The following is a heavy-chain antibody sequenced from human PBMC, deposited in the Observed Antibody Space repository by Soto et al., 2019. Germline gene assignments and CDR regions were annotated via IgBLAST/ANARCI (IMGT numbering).Heavy chain of an antibody. CDR2: ISFDGRNT. D-gene: IGHD6-6*01. CDR1: GNIFNGYG. V-gene: IGHV3-30*02. Sequence: PGGSLRLSCAASGNIFNGYGMNWVRQAPDKGLEWVAGISFDGRNTYHADSVKGRFTVSRDNSKNTLYLQMDSLRVEDTAIYYCANGRYSSSAELDYWGQGTLVTVSS. CDR3: ANGRYSSSAELDY. J-gene: IGHJ4*02.